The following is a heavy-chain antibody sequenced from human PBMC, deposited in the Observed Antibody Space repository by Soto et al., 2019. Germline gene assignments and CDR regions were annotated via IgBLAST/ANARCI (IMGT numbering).Heavy chain of an antibody. CDR3: ARDLRLTMVRGVFNWFDP. V-gene: IGHV4-59*01. D-gene: IGHD3-10*01. CDR1: GGSISSYS. CDR2: IFYSGST. Sequence: LSLTCTVSGGSISSYSWSWIRQPPGKGLEWIGYIFYSGSTNYNPSLKSRVTISVDTSKNQFSLKLSSVTAADTAVYYCARDLRLTMVRGVFNWFDPWGQGTLVTVSS. J-gene: IGHJ5*02.